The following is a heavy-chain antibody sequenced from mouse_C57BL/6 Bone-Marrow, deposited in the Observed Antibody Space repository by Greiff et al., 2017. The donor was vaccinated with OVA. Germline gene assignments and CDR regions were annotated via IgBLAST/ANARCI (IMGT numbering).Heavy chain of an antibody. J-gene: IGHJ1*03. V-gene: IGHV1-78*01. Sequence: QVQLQQSDAELVKPGASVKISCKVSGYTFTDHTIHWMKQRPEQGLGWIGHIYPSDGSTKYNEKFKGKATLTADKSSSTAYMQLNSLTSEDSAVYFCARGRDDDGSTWYFDVWGTGTTVTVSS. CDR1: GYTFTDHT. CDR2: IYPSDGST. D-gene: IGHD1-1*01. CDR3: ARGRDDDGSTWYFDV.